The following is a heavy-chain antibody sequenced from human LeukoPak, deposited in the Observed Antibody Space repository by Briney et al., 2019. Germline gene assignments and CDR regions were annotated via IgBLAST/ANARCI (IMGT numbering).Heavy chain of an antibody. CDR2: ISAYHGNA. Sequence: GASVKVSCKTSGYTFTSSGVSWVRQAPGRGLEWMGWISAYHGNANYAQKFTGRVTMTTDTSTSTAYMELRSLRSDDTAVYYCARDQDYCHSARCYQFDYWGQGTLVTVSS. CDR3: ARDQDYCHSARCYQFDY. D-gene: IGHD2-2*01. CDR1: GYTFTSSG. J-gene: IGHJ4*02. V-gene: IGHV1-18*01.